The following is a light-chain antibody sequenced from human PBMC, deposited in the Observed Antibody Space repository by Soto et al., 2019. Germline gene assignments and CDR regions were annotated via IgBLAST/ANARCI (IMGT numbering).Light chain of an antibody. CDR2: DAS. J-gene: IGKJ1*01. CDR1: QSVSSY. CDR3: QQRSNWPRT. Sequence: EIVLTQSQATLSLSPGERATLSCRASQSVSSYLAWYQQKPGQAPRLLIYDASNRATGIPARFSGSGSGADFTLTISSLEPEDFAVYYCQQRSNWPRTFGQGTKWIS. V-gene: IGKV3-11*01.